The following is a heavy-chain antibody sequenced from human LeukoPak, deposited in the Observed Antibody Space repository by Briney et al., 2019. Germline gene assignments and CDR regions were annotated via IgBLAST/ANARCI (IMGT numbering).Heavy chain of an antibody. V-gene: IGHV4-59*01. Sequence: SETLSLTCTASGDSISNYYWYWIRQTPGKGLEWIVYMYYSGSTNYNPSLRSRVTVSVDTSKNQFSLKLNSVTAADTAVYYCARWAGRDFDSSGYLRDWGQGVLVTVSS. D-gene: IGHD3-22*01. CDR3: ARWAGRDFDSSGYLRD. CDR1: GDSISNYY. J-gene: IGHJ4*02. CDR2: MYYSGST.